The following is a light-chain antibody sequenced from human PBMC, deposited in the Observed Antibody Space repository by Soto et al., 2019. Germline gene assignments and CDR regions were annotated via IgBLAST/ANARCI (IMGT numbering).Light chain of an antibody. V-gene: IGLV1-40*01. CDR2: GDN. J-gene: IGLJ2*01. CDR1: SANIGAGYD. Sequence: QSVLTQPPSVSGAPGLRVTISCTGNSANIGAGYDVHWYQQLPGTAPKLLIYGDNNRPSGVPDRFSGPKSGTSASLAITGLQAEDEADYYCQSYDNSLSGSWIFGGGTKLTVL. CDR3: QSYDNSLSGSWI.